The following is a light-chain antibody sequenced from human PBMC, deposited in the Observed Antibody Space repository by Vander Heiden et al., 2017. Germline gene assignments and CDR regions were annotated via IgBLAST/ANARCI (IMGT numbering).Light chain of an antibody. Sequence: QSVLTKPPSVPEAPRQRFTSACSGRRSNSGKNAVNWYQQRPGKAPKLLMYYEDLRPSGVADRCSGSKCGTSASRAISGLQSEDEADYYCAAWDDSLNALVFGGGTKLTVL. J-gene: IGLJ3*02. V-gene: IGLV1-36*01. CDR2: YED. CDR3: AAWDDSLNALV. CDR1: RSNSGKNA.